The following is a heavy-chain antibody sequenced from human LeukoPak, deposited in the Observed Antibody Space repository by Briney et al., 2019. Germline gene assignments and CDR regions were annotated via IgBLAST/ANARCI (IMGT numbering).Heavy chain of an antibody. CDR2: INPNSGGT. Sequence: ASVKVSCKASGYTFTGYYMHWVRQAPGQGLEWVGWINPNSGGTNYAQKFQGRVTMTRDTSISTAYMEPSRLRSDDTAVYYCARMHPYTRLLWFGEDGMDVWGQGTTVTVSS. CDR1: GYTFTGYY. CDR3: ARMHPYTRLLWFGEDGMDV. D-gene: IGHD3-10*01. V-gene: IGHV1-2*02. J-gene: IGHJ6*02.